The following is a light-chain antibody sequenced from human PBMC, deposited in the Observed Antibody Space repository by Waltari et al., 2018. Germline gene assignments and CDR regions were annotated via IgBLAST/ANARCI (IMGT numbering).Light chain of an antibody. Sequence: SSELTQDPAVSVALGQTVRITCQGDTLRNYYANWYQQRQGQAPLLVIYGKNNRPSGIPDRFSASNSGNTASLTITGAQAEDEADYFCNSRDSSGNHLRIFGGGTKLTVL. CDR3: NSRDSSGNHLRI. CDR2: GKN. CDR1: TLRNYY. J-gene: IGLJ2*01. V-gene: IGLV3-19*01.